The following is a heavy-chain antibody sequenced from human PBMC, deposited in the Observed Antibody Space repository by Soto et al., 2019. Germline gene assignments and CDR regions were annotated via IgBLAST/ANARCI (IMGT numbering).Heavy chain of an antibody. CDR1: GFTFSSYA. CDR2: ISGSGGST. CDR3: ATRGPRGVLYYMDV. D-gene: IGHD1-26*01. J-gene: IGHJ6*03. V-gene: IGHV3-23*01. Sequence: GGSLRLSCAASGFTFSSYAMSWVRQAPGKGLEWVSAISGSGGSTYYADSVKGRFTISRDNSKNTLYLQMNSLRAEDTAVYYCATRGPRGVLYYMDVWGKGTTVTVSS.